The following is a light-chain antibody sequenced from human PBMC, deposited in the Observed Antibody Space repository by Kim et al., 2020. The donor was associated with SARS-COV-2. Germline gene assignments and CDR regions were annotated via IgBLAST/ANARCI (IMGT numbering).Light chain of an antibody. CDR3: QQCNNLPLT. CDR1: QDINRY. V-gene: IGKV1-33*01. J-gene: IGKJ4*01. CDR2: DAS. Sequence: ASVRDRVTITCQASQDINRYLHWYQQKPGKAPKLLIYDASNLEAGVPSRFRGSGSGTDFTLTISSLQPEDIATYYCQQCNNLPLTFGAGTKVDIK.